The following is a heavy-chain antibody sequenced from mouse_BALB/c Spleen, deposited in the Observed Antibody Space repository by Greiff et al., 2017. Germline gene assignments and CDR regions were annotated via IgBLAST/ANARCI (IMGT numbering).Heavy chain of an antibody. D-gene: IGHD1-1*01. CDR1: GFSLTSYD. V-gene: IGHV2-9-2*01. J-gene: IGHJ3*01. Sequence: VQRVESGPGLVAPSQSLSITCTVSGFSLTSYDISWIRQPPGKGLEWLGVIWTGGGTNYNSAFMSRLSISKDNSKSQVFLKMNSLQTDDTAIYYCVRDRRRGSSSWFAYWGQGTLVTVSA. CDR3: VRDRRRGSSSWFAY. CDR2: IWTGGGT.